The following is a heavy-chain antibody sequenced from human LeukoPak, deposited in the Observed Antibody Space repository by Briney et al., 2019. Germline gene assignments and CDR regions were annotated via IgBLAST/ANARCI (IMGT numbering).Heavy chain of an antibody. CDR2: VNPNSGDT. J-gene: IGHJ5*02. D-gene: IGHD2-15*01. Sequence: GASVKVSCKASGYTFTGYYMHWVRQAPGQGLEWMGWVNPNSGDTNYAQKFQGRVTMTRDTSISTAYMELSRLRSDDTAVYYCARGPSCGSCYFNWFDPWGQGTLVTVSS. CDR1: GYTFTGYY. CDR3: ARGPSCGSCYFNWFDP. V-gene: IGHV1-2*02.